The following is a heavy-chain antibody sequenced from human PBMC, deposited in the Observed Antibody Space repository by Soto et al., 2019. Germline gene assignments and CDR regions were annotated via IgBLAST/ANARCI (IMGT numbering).Heavy chain of an antibody. CDR3: ARASPRGRYFDWLIFPLGH. J-gene: IGHJ4*02. Sequence: GGSLRLSCVASGFTISSNYMGWVRQAPGKGLEWVSVLFSGGTTFYADSVKGRFTISRDTAKNSLYLQMNSLRAEDTALYFCARASPRGRYFDWLIFPLGHWGQGTLVTVSS. CDR1: GFTISSNY. D-gene: IGHD3-9*01. CDR2: LFSGGTT. V-gene: IGHV3-53*01.